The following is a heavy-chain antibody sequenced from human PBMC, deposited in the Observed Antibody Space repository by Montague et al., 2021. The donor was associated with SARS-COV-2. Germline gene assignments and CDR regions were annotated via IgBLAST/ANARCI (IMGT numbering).Heavy chain of an antibody. D-gene: IGHD3-10*01. CDR3: AGGYGSGSYSS. CDR2: IYYSGTT. V-gene: IGHV4-39*07. J-gene: IGHJ4*02. CDR1: SGSIISSGYY. Sequence: SETLSLTCSVSSGSIISSGYYCGWIRQPPGKELEWIGNIYYSGTTYYNPSLKSRVTMSVDTSRKQFSLKLTSVTAADTAVYYCAGGYGSGSYSSWGRGTLVTVSS.